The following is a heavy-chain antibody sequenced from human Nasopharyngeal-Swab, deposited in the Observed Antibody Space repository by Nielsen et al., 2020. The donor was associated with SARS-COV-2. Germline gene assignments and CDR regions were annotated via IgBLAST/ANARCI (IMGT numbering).Heavy chain of an antibody. CDR2: ISSSGSTI. J-gene: IGHJ6*02. V-gene: IGHV3-48*03. D-gene: IGHD4-17*01. CDR3: ARDYGDYERMQYYYYYGMDV. CDR1: GFTFSSYE. Sequence: GESLKISCAASGFTFSSYEMNWVRQAPGKGLEWVSYISSSGSTIYYADSVKGRFTISSDNAKNSLYLQMNSLRAEEPAVYYCARDYGDYERMQYYYYYGMDVWGQGTTVTVSS.